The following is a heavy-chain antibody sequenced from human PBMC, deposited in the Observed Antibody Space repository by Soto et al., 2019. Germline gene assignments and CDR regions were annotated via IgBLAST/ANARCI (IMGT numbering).Heavy chain of an antibody. D-gene: IGHD2-15*01. J-gene: IGHJ6*02. Sequence: QVQLVQSGAEVKKPGSSVKVSCKASGGTFSSYAISWVRQAPGQGLEWMGGIIPIFGTANYAQKFQGRVTITAHESTSTAYMELSSLRSEDTAVYYCAREWCSGGSCYSVVSYGMDVWGQGTTVTVSS. CDR2: IIPIFGTA. CDR1: GGTFSSYA. V-gene: IGHV1-69*01. CDR3: AREWCSGGSCYSVVSYGMDV.